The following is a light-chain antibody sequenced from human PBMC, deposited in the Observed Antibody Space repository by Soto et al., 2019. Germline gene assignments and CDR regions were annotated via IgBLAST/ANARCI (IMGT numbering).Light chain of an antibody. CDR3: QQFQSYPLT. V-gene: IGKV1-13*02. CDR1: QDISTS. CDR2: DAS. J-gene: IGKJ4*01. Sequence: QLTQSPSSLSASVGDRVTIPCRASQDISTSLAWYQQKPGKAPKLLIFDASTLEGGVPLRFSGSGSGTNFTLTISSLQPEDFATYYCQQFQSYPLTFGGGTKVEVK.